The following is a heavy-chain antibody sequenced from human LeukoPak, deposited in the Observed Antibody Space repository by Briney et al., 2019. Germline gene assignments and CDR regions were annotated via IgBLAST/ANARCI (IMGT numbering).Heavy chain of an antibody. CDR1: GGSISGHY. V-gene: IGHV4-59*11. J-gene: IGHJ6*02. D-gene: IGHD3-16*01. CDR2: IHYSGRP. CDR3: AIFGVDYDMDV. Sequence: PSETLSLTCTVSGGSISGHYWTWIRQPPGKGLEWIGQIHYSGRPDYNPSLKSRVTISVDTSKNQLSLKVTSVTGADTAVYYCAIFGVDYDMDVWGQGTTVTVSS.